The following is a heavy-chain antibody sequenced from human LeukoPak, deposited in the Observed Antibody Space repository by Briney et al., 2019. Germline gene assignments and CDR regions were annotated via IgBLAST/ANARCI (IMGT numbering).Heavy chain of an antibody. CDR2: IYYSGST. CDR3: ARRKSPDSSGYSLYYYGMDV. Sequence: SETLSLTCTVSGGSISSYYWSWIRQPPGKGLEWIGYIYYSGSTNYNPSPKSRVTISVDTSKNQFSLKLSSVTAADTAVYYCARRKSPDSSGYSLYYYGMDVWGQGTTVTVSS. CDR1: GGSISSYY. V-gene: IGHV4-59*08. D-gene: IGHD3-22*01. J-gene: IGHJ6*02.